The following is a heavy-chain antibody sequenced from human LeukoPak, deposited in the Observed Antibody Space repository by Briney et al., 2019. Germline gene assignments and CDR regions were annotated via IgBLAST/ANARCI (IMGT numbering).Heavy chain of an antibody. J-gene: IGHJ5*02. CDR3: AKVSLGTAMTS. D-gene: IGHD5-18*01. CDR1: GFTFSTYA. V-gene: IGHV3-23*01. CDR2: LSGSGGST. Sequence: GGSLRLSCAASGFTFSTYAMSWVRQAPGKGLDWLSALSGSGGSTYYADSVKGRFTISRDNSKNTLYLQLDSLRAEDTAVYYCAKVSLGTAMTSWGQGTLVTVSS.